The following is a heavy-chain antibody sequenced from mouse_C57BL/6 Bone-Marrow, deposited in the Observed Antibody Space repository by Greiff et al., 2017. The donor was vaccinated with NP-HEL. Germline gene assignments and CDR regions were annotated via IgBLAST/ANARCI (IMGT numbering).Heavy chain of an antibody. CDR2: IDPETGGT. J-gene: IGHJ3*01. Sequence: QVQLQQSGAELVRPGASVTLSCKASGYTFTDYEMHWVKQTPVPGLEWIGAIDPETGGTASNQTFKGKAILTADKSSRTAYMELRSLTSEDSAVYYCTRLRGYYGNDDYWGQGTLVTVSA. D-gene: IGHD2-2*01. CDR1: GYTFTDYE. V-gene: IGHV1-15*01. CDR3: TRLRGYYGNDDY.